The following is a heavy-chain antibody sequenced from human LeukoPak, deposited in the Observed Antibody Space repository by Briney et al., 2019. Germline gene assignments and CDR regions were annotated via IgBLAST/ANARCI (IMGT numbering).Heavy chain of an antibody. CDR2: ISYDGSNK. CDR1: GFTFSSYG. CDR3: AKGTRFDP. Sequence: GGSLRLSCAAAGFTFSSYGMHWVRQAPGKGLEWVAVISYDGSNKYYADSVKGRFTISRDNSKHTLYLQMNSLRAEDTAVYYCAKGTRFDPWGQGTLVTVSS. V-gene: IGHV3-30*18. J-gene: IGHJ5*02.